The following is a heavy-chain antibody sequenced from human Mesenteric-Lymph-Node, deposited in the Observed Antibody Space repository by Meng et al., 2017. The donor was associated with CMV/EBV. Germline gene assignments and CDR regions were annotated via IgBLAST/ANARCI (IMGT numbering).Heavy chain of an antibody. CDR3: ARSNFGVGLYYGMDV. V-gene: IGHV3-48*03. Sequence: GESLKISCTASGVTFSHYGIHWVRQAPGKGLEWVSYISSSGSDIHYADSVKGRFTISRDNAKNSLYLQMNSLRAEDTTVYYCARSNFGVGLYYGMDVWGQGTTVTVSS. D-gene: IGHD3-3*01. J-gene: IGHJ6*02. CDR2: ISSSGSDI. CDR1: GVTFSHYG.